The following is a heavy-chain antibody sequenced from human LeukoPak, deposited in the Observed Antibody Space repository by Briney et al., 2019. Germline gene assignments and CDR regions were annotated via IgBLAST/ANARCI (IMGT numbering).Heavy chain of an antibody. CDR2: ISGSGANT. CDR1: GFTFSTYS. V-gene: IGHV3-23*01. Sequence: GGCLRLSCAASGFTFSTYSMGWVRLAPGKGLEWVSGISGSGANTYYADSVKGRFTISRDNSKNTLYLQMNSLRAEDTAVFYCAKYPASGGYFDYWGQGTLVTVSS. CDR3: AKYPASGGYFDY. D-gene: IGHD6-13*01. J-gene: IGHJ4*02.